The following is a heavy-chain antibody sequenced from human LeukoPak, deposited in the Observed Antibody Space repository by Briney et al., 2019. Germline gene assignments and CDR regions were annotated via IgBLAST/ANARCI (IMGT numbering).Heavy chain of an antibody. CDR3: ATTGVRRDNWFDP. J-gene: IGHJ5*02. Sequence: GGSLRLSCAASGFTFSSYSMNWVRQAPGKGLEWVSSISSSSTYLYCADSVKGRFTISRDNAKNSLYLQMSSLRVVDTAVYYCATTGVRRDNWFDPWGQGTLVTVSS. D-gene: IGHD3-10*01. CDR1: GFTFSSYS. V-gene: IGHV3-21*06. CDR2: ISSSSTYL.